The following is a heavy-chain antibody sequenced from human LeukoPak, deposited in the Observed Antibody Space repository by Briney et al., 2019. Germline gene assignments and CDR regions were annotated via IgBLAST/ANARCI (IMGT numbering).Heavy chain of an antibody. V-gene: IGHV3-53*01. J-gene: IGHJ4*02. CDR1: EFSVSSNY. D-gene: IGHD6-19*01. CDR2: IYSGGAT. Sequence: GGSLTLSCAVSEFSVSSNYMNWVRQAPGKGLEWVSVIYSGGATYYADSVRGRFTISRDNSKNMVSLQMTSLGAEDTALYYCARGRFSGPDDYWGQGTLVTVSS. CDR3: ARGRFSGPDDY.